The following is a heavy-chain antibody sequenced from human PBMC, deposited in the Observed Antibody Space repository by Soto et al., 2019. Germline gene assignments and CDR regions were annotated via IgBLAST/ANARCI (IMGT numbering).Heavy chain of an antibody. J-gene: IGHJ4*02. CDR3: ARSRSLWFGELSTPFDY. V-gene: IGHV1-2*04. D-gene: IGHD3-10*01. Sequence: GASVKVSCKASGYTFTGYYMHWVRQAPGQGLEWMGWINPNSGGTNYAQKFQGWVTMTRDTSISTAYMELSRLRSDDTAVYYCARSRSLWFGELSTPFDYWGQGTLVTVSS. CDR1: GYTFTGYY. CDR2: INPNSGGT.